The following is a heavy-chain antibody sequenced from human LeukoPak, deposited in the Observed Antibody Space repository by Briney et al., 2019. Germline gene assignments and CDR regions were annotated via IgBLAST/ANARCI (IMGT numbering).Heavy chain of an antibody. CDR1: GGTFSSYA. CDR3: TSMEAVAGYYYYYYMDV. Sequence: SVKVSCKASGGTFSSYAISWVRQAPGQGLEWMGGIIPIFGTANYAQKFQGRVTITTDESTSTAYMELSSLRSEDTAVYYCTSMEAVAGYYYYYYMDVWGKGTTVSVSS. CDR2: IIPIFGTA. V-gene: IGHV1-69*05. J-gene: IGHJ6*03. D-gene: IGHD6-19*01.